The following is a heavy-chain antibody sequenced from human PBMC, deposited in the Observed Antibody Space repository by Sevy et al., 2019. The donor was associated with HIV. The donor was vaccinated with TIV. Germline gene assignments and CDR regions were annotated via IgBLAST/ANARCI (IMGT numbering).Heavy chain of an antibody. J-gene: IGHJ4*02. CDR3: AKKMGERSRMAFLVDY. V-gene: IGHV3-23*01. Sequence: GGCLRLSCAASGFTFSSFAMGCVRQAPGKGLDWISVISGNGDHTYYADSVKGRFTISRDNSKNTLFLQMNSLRAEDTSIFYCAKKMGERSRMAFLVDYWGQGTMVTVSS. D-gene: IGHD2-8*01. CDR2: ISGNGDHT. CDR1: GFTFSSFA.